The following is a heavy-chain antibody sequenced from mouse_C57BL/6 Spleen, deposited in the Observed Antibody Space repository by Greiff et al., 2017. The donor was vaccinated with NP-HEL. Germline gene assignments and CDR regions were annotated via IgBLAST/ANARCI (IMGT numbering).Heavy chain of an antibody. V-gene: IGHV5-16*01. CDR1: GFTFSDYY. J-gene: IGHJ3*01. D-gene: IGHD2-5*01. CDR3: ARDDYSNSFAY. Sequence: VQLKESEGGLVQPGSSMKLSCTASGFTFSDYYMAWVRQVPEKGLEWVANINYDGSSTYYLDSLKSRFIISRDNAKNILYLQMSSLKSEDTATYYCARDDYSNSFAYWGQGTLVTVSA. CDR2: INYDGSST.